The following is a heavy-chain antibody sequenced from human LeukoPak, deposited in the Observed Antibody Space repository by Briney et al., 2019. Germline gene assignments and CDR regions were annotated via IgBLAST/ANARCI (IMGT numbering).Heavy chain of an antibody. V-gene: IGHV3-23*01. J-gene: IGHJ4*02. Sequence: GGSLRLSCAASGFTFSSYAMNWVRQAPGKGLEWVSAIRGSGGSTYYTDSVKGRFTISRDNSKNTLYLQMNSLKAEDTAVYYCATVSWQYHNNGYLADYWGQGTLVTVSS. D-gene: IGHD5-18*01. CDR3: ATVSWQYHNNGYLADY. CDR1: GFTFSSYA. CDR2: IRGSGGST.